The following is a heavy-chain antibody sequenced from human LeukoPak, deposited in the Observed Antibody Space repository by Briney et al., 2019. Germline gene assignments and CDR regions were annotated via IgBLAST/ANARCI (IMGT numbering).Heavy chain of an antibody. CDR2: IRSKAYGGTT. D-gene: IGHD3-3*01. CDR1: GFTFGDYA. Sequence: GGSLRLSCTASGFTFGDYAMSWFRQAPGKGLEWVGFIRSKAYGGTTEYAASVKGRFTISRDDSKSIAYLQMNSLKTEDTAVYYCTRDPKYYDFWSGYSSAYGSGSVSDYWGQGTLVTVSS. V-gene: IGHV3-49*03. J-gene: IGHJ4*02. CDR3: TRDPKYYDFWSGYSSAYGSGSVSDY.